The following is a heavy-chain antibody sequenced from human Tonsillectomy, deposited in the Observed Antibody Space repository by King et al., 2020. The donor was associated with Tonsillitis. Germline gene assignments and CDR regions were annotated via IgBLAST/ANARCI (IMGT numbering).Heavy chain of an antibody. V-gene: IGHV4-61*01. Sequence: QLQESGPGLVKPSETLSLTCTVSGGSVSSGSYYWSWIRQPPGEGLEWIGYMYYSGNTKYNPSLKSRVTISVDTPKNQFSLKLSSVTAADTAVYYCARVYPAADYYYGMDVWVQGTTVTVSS. J-gene: IGHJ6*02. CDR2: MYYSGNT. D-gene: IGHD2-2*01. CDR3: ARVYPAADYYYGMDV. CDR1: GGSVSSGSYY.